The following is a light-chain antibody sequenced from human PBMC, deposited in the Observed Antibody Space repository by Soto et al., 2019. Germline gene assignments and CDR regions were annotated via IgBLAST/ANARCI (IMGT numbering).Light chain of an antibody. Sequence: EIVLTQSPGTLSLSPGERVTLSCRASESISNNYLAWYQQKPGQAPRLLIYGTSSRATGIPDRFGGSGSGTDFSLTISRLEPEDFAVYYCQHYGSTPRTFGQRTKV. CDR1: ESISNNY. V-gene: IGKV3-20*01. CDR3: QHYGSTPRT. CDR2: GTS. J-gene: IGKJ1*01.